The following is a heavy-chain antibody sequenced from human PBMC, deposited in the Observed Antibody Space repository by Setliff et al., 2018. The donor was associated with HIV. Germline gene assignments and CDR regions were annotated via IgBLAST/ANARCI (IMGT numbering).Heavy chain of an antibody. CDR1: GGSISSGSYY. J-gene: IGHJ4*02. D-gene: IGHD6-25*01. V-gene: IGHV4-61*02. CDR3: ARGGRPGSEWADY. CDR2: IYTSGST. Sequence: SETLSLTCTVSGGSISSGSYYWSWIRQPAGKGLEWIGRIYTSGSTNYNPSLKSRVTISVDTSKNQFSLKLSSVTAADTAVYYCARGGRPGSEWADYWGQGALVTVSS.